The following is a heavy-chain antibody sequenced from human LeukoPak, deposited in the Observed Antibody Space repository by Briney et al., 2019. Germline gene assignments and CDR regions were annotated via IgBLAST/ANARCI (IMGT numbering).Heavy chain of an antibody. J-gene: IGHJ3*02. D-gene: IGHD3-3*01. V-gene: IGHV5-10-1*01. CDR3: ARLSSGITIYRAFDI. CDR2: IDPSDSYT. Sequence: GESLKISCKGSGYSFTSYWISWVRQMPGKGLEWMGRIDPSDSYTNYSPSFQGHVTISADKSISTAYLQWSSLKASDTAMYYCARLSSGITIYRAFDIWGQGTMVTVSS. CDR1: GYSFTSYW.